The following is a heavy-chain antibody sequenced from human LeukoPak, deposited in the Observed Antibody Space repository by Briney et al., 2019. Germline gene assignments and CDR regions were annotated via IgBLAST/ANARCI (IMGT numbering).Heavy chain of an antibody. Sequence: GGSLRLSCAASGFTFSSYGMNWVRQAPGKGLEWVSYISSSAGTTYYADSVKGRFTFSRDNSKNTLYLQMNSLRAEDTAVFYCAKLFYSSGMYHFDYWGQGTLVTVSS. V-gene: IGHV3-23*01. J-gene: IGHJ4*02. CDR2: ISSSAGTT. CDR1: GFTFSSYG. CDR3: AKLFYSSGMYHFDY. D-gene: IGHD3-10*01.